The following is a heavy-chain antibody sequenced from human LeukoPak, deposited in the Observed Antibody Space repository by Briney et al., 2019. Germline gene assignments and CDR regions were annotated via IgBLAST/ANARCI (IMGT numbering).Heavy chain of an antibody. Sequence: SETLSLTCAVYGGSFSGYYWSWIRQPPGKGLEWIGEINHSGSTNYNPPLKSRVTISVDTSKNQFSLKLSSVTAADTAVYYCARHRYSSSWYASGPFDPWGQGTLVTVSS. J-gene: IGHJ5*02. CDR2: INHSGST. V-gene: IGHV4-34*01. CDR1: GGSFSGYY. D-gene: IGHD6-13*01. CDR3: ARHRYSSSWYASGPFDP.